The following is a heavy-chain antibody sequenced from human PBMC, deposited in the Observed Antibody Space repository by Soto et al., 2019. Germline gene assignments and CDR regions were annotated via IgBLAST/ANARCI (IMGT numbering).Heavy chain of an antibody. CDR1: GGSVSSGSYY. CDR3: ARDSRAYCGGDCYSDWFDP. CDR2: IYYSGST. V-gene: IGHV4-61*01. J-gene: IGHJ5*02. Sequence: SETLSLTCTVSGGSVSSGSYYWSWIRQPPGKGLEWIGYIYYSGSTNYNPSLKSRVTISVDTSKNQFSLKLSSVTAADTAVYYCARDSRAYCGGDCYSDWFDPWGQGTLVTVSS. D-gene: IGHD2-21*02.